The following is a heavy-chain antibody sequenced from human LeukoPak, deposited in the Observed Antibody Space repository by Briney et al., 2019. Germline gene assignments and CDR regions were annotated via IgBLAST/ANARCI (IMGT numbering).Heavy chain of an antibody. CDR3: AKTTGGNAYDYIDY. CDR1: GFTFSNYG. V-gene: IGHV3-23*01. CDR2: YSGRGSSP. Sequence: PGGSLRLSCAASGFTFSNYGMNWVRQAPGKGLEWVSAYSGRGSSPIYSDSVKGRFTISRDNSKNTQYLQMNSLRAEDTAVYYCAKTTGGNAYDYIDYWGQGTLVTVPS. J-gene: IGHJ4*02. D-gene: IGHD5-12*01.